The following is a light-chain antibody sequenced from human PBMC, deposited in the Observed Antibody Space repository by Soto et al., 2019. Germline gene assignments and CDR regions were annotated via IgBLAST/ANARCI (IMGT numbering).Light chain of an antibody. CDR2: NDN. CDR3: SACDDSLHVI. CDR1: SSNIGSRT. V-gene: IGLV1-44*01. J-gene: IGLJ2*01. Sequence: QSALTQPPSASATPGQRVTISCSGSSSNIGSRTVNWYQQLPGSAPTLLVYNDNKRPSGVPDRFSGCKSGTSASLAISGLQSEDEAEYYCSACDDSLHVIFGGGTKLTVL.